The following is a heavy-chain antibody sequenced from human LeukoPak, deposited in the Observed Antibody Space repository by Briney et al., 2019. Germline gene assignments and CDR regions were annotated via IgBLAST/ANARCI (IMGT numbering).Heavy chain of an antibody. D-gene: IGHD3-10*01. J-gene: IGHJ4*02. CDR2: INHSGST. CDR1: GGSFSGYY. V-gene: IGHV4-34*01. CDR3: ARRTDYYGSGSLLDY. Sequence: PSETLSLTCAVYGGSFSGYYWSWIRQPPGKGLEWIGEINHSGSTNYNPSLKSRVTISVDTSKNQFSLKLSSVTAADTAVYYCARRTDYYGSGSLLDYWGQGTLVTVSS.